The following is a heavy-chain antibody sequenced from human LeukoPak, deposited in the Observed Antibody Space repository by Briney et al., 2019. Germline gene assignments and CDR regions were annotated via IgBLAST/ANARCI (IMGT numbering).Heavy chain of an antibody. CDR2: IYYSGST. D-gene: IGHD6-13*01. CDR3: ARVVWQQLVPAFDY. J-gene: IGHJ4*02. CDR1: GGSISSYY. Sequence: NPSETLSLTCTVSGGSISSYYWSWIRQPPGKGLEWIGYIYYSGSTNYNPSLKSRVTISVDTSKNQFSLKLSSVTAADTAMYYCARVVWQQLVPAFDYWGQGTLVTVSS. V-gene: IGHV4-59*01.